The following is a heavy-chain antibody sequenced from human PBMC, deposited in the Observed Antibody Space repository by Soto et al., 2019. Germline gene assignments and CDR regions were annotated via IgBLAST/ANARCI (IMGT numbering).Heavy chain of an antibody. D-gene: IGHD3-16*01. V-gene: IGHV1-69*01. CDR3: ANSRGGTFLGYHGMDI. CDR2: IIPVFGRV. J-gene: IGHJ6*02. Sequence: QVQLVQSGPEVKKTGTSVKVSCKASGGTFSSRAISWVRQAPGQGLEWMGGIIPVFGRVNYAEKFQDRVTITAAESTGTVYMELSSLRSAATALYYCANSRGGTFLGYHGMDIWGQGTTVSVSS. CDR1: GGTFSSRA.